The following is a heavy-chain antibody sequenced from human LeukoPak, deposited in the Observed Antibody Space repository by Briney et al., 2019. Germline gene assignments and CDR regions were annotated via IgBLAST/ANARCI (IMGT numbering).Heavy chain of an antibody. Sequence: PGGSLRLSCAASGFTFSSYWMHCVRQAPGKGLEWVSSISGVSSYIYYADSVKGRFTISRDNAKNSLYLQMNSLRAEDTAVYFCARGPRYCGGDCYDYWGQGTLVTVSS. CDR1: GFTFSSYW. CDR2: ISGVSSYI. V-gene: IGHV3-21*01. D-gene: IGHD2-21*01. J-gene: IGHJ4*02. CDR3: ARGPRYCGGDCYDY.